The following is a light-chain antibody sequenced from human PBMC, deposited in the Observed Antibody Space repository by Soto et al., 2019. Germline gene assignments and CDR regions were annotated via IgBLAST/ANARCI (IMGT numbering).Light chain of an antibody. Sequence: EIVLTQSPATLSLSPGERATLFCRASQSIGGFLAWYQQRPGQASRLLIYEASNRPTGIPARFSGSGSGTDFTLTISSLEPADFAVYYCQQRSNWPPTWTFGQGTKVEIK. CDR2: EAS. CDR1: QSIGGF. V-gene: IGKV3-11*01. CDR3: QQRSNWPPTWT. J-gene: IGKJ1*01.